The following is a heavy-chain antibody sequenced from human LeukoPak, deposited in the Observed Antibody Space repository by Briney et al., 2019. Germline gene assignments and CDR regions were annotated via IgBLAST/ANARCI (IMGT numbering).Heavy chain of an antibody. V-gene: IGHV3-48*04. J-gene: IGHJ5*02. Sequence: GGSLRLSCAASGFTFSSYSMNWVRQAPGKGLEWVSYISSSSTIYYADSVKGRFTISRDNAKNSLYLQMNSLRAEDTAVYYCARVAAAGRNWFDPWGQGTLVTVSS. CDR1: GFTFSSYS. CDR2: ISSSSTI. D-gene: IGHD6-13*01. CDR3: ARVAAAGRNWFDP.